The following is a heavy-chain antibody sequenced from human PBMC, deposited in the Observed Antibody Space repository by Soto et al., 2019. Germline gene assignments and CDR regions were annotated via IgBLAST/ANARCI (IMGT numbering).Heavy chain of an antibody. J-gene: IGHJ4*02. V-gene: IGHV1-69*01. Sequence: QVQLVQSGAEVKKPGSSVKVSCKASGGTFSSYAISWVRQAPGQGLEWMGGIIPIFGTANYAQKFQGRVTLAADESTSTAYMELSSLRSEDTAVYYCARAIGRPMVREFSPFAYWGQGTLVTVSS. D-gene: IGHD3-10*01. CDR1: GGTFSSYA. CDR2: IIPIFGTA. CDR3: ARAIGRPMVREFSPFAY.